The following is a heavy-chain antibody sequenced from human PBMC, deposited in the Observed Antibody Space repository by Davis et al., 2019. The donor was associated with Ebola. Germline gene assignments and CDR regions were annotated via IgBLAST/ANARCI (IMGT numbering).Heavy chain of an antibody. Sequence: ASVKVSCKASGYIFTSYGISWVRQAPGQGLEWMGWINPNSGGTNYAQKFQGWVTMTRDTSISTAYMELSRLRSDDTAVYYCARVGTTVTTFDYWGQGTLVTVSS. CDR3: ARVGTTVTTFDY. CDR2: INPNSGGT. D-gene: IGHD4-17*01. V-gene: IGHV1-2*04. J-gene: IGHJ4*02. CDR1: GYIFTSYG.